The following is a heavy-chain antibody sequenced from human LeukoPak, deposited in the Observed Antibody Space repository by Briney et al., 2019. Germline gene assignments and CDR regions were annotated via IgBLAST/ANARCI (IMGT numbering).Heavy chain of an antibody. D-gene: IGHD5-18*01. CDR3: ARGLQIWAPHFDY. J-gene: IGHJ4*02. V-gene: IGHV1-2*06. CDR2: INPASGGT. CDR1: GYTFTGYY. Sequence: GASVKVSCKASGYTFTGYYMHWVRQAPGQGLEWMGRINPASGGTGYAQRFQGRVTMTRDTSITTVYMELSRLKSDDTAVYYCARGLQIWAPHFDYWGQGTLVTVSS.